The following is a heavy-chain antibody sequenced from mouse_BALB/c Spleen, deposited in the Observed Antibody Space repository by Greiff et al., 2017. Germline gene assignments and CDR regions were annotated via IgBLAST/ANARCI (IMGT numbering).Heavy chain of an antibody. CDR3: AREEDYPYWYFDV. Sequence: EVKVVESGGGLVQPGGSRKLSCAASGFTFSSFGMHWVRQAPEKGLEWVAYISSGSSTIYYADTVKGRFTISRDNPKNTLFLQMTSLRSEDTAMYYCAREEDYPYWYFDVWGAGTTVTVSS. CDR2: ISSGSSTI. D-gene: IGHD1-1*02. J-gene: IGHJ1*01. V-gene: IGHV5-17*02. CDR1: GFTFSSFG.